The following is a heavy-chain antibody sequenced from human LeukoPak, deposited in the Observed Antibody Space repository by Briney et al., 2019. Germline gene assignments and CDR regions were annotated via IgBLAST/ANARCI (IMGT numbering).Heavy chain of an antibody. CDR2: IKQDGSVK. D-gene: IGHD1/OR15-1a*01. V-gene: IGHV3-7*01. J-gene: IGHJ4*02. CDR1: GFTFRTYW. Sequence: GGCLRLSCAASGFTFRTYWMDWVRQAPGKGLEWVANIKQDGSVKNYADSVKGRFTISRDNTKNSLYLEMNSLRGEDTAVYYCARDFGSQQFDYWGQGTLVTVSS. CDR3: ARDFGSQQFDY.